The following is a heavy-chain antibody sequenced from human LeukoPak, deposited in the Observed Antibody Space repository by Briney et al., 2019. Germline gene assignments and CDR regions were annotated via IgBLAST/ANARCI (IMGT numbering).Heavy chain of an antibody. V-gene: IGHV3-73*01. J-gene: IGHJ4*02. CDR3: TSGITMVRGVIIPNDY. D-gene: IGHD3-10*01. Sequence: GGSLKLSCAASGFTFSGSAMNWVRQASGKGLEWVGRIRSKANSYATAYAASVKGRFTISRDDSKNTAYLQMNSLKTEDTAVYYCTSGITMVRGVIIPNDYWGQGTLVTVSS. CDR2: IRSKANSYAT. CDR1: GFTFSGSA.